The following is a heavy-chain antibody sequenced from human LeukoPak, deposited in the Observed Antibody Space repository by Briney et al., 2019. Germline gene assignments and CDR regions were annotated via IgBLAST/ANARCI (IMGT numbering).Heavy chain of an antibody. J-gene: IGHJ4*02. CDR1: GFTFSSYS. D-gene: IGHD2-8*01. CDR3: AKDYSTPDAY. Sequence: GGSLTLSCAASGFTFSSYSMSWVRQPPGKGLEWVSAISGSGGSTYYADSVKGRFTISRNNSKNTLYLQMNSLRAEDTAVYYCAKDYSTPDAYWGQGTLVTVSS. CDR2: ISGSGGST. V-gene: IGHV3-23*01.